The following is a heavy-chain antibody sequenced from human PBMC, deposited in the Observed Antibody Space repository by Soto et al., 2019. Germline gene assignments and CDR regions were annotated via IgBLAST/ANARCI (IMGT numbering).Heavy chain of an antibody. CDR3: GGVKGKNYYLAH. D-gene: IGHD3-16*01. V-gene: IGHV4-31*03. CDR2: IYYSGST. CDR1: GGSISSGGYY. Sequence: PSETLSLTCTVSGGSISSGGYYWSWIRQHPGKGLEWIGYIYYSGSTYYNPSLKSRVIISVDTSKNQLSLKLSSVTAADTAVYYGGGVKGKNYYLAHGGQGTLVPVPS. J-gene: IGHJ4*02.